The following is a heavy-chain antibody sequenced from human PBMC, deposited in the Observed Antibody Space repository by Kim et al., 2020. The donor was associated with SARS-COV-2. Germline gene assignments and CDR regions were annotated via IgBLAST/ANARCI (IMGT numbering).Heavy chain of an antibody. J-gene: IGHJ4*02. V-gene: IGHV4-34*01. D-gene: IGHD3-9*01. CDR3: ARGGLSTDWTLSPSFSFDY. Sequence: SETLSLTCGVFGGSFSGYYWTWIRQPPGKGLEWIGEINHFGNTNYNPSLQSRVTISLDTSKKQFSLNQNSVTAADSAVYYCARGGLSTDWTLSPSFSFDYWGPGALVTVSS. CDR2: INHFGNT. CDR1: GGSFSGYY.